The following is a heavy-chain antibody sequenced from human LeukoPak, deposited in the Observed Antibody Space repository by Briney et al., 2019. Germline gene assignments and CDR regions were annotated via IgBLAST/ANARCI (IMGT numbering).Heavy chain of an antibody. D-gene: IGHD6-6*01. CDR2: INPKSGDT. V-gene: IGHV1-2*02. CDR3: ARGRAARPRRHGSNWFDP. Sequence: ASVKVSCKASGYTFTGNYMHWVRQAPGQGLEWMGWINPKSGDTKFAQNFQGRVIMTRDTSLNTAYMELSSLRSDDTAVYYCARGRAARPRRHGSNWFDPWGQGTLVTVSS. CDR1: GYTFTGNY. J-gene: IGHJ5*02.